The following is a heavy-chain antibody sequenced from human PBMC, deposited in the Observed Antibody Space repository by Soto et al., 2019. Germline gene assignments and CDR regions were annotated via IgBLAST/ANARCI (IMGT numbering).Heavy chain of an antibody. CDR3: ARESDH. V-gene: IGHV3-30*03. Sequence: PGGSLRLSCAASGFTFNIYGMHWVRQAPDKGLEWVALISYDGSNQYYADSVKGRFTISRDNSKNTLYLQMYSLRVEDTAVYYCARESDHWGQGTLVTVSS. CDR2: ISYDGSNQ. J-gene: IGHJ4*02. CDR1: GFTFNIYG.